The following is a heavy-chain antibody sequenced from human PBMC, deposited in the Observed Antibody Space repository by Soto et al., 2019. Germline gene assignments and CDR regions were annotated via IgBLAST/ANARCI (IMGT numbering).Heavy chain of an antibody. J-gene: IGHJ4*02. CDR3: ARGGFRQWLLDY. CDR2: INYDGSTT. Sequence: EVQLVESGGGLVQPGGSLRLSCAASGFTFSSYWIHWVRQAPGKGLVWVSRINYDGSTTNYADSVMGRFTISRDNAKNTVYLQMNSLRVEDTAVYYCARGGFRQWLLDYWGQGTLGTVSS. D-gene: IGHD6-19*01. CDR1: GFTFSSYW. V-gene: IGHV3-74*01.